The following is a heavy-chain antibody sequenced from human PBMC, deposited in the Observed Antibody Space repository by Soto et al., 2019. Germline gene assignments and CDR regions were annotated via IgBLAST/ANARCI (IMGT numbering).Heavy chain of an antibody. CDR2: INEDGRII. J-gene: IGHJ4*02. Sequence: GGCLRLSCAASGFTFSNFWMHWVRQDTGKGLMWVSRINEDGRIINYADSVKGRFTISRDNARDTLYLEMNSLRAEDTAIYYCTTNFRGWGAYWGQGALVTVSS. CDR1: GFTFSNFW. V-gene: IGHV3-74*01. CDR3: TTNFRGWGAY. D-gene: IGHD3-16*01.